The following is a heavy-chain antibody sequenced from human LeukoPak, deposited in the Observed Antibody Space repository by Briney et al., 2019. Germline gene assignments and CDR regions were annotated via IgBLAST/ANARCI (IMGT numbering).Heavy chain of an antibody. CDR1: GFTLSIDW. J-gene: IGHJ4*02. V-gene: IGHV3-7*01. CDR2: IKQDGSNK. D-gene: IGHD4-17*01. Sequence: PGGSLRLSCAASGFTLSIDWMSGVRQAPGKVREGGANIKQDGSNKYYVDPVKCRFTSSRDNAKNSLYLQMNSLRDEETAVYYCVYYGDYEKGYWGKGTLVTVSS. CDR3: VYYGDYEKGY.